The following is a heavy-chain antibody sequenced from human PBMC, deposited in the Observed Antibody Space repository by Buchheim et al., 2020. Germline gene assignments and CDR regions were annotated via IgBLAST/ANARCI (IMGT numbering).Heavy chain of an antibody. Sequence: EVQLVESGGGLAQPGGSLRLSCAASGFTFSNSWRHWVRQAPGKGLVWVSRISGDGRSYSYADSVKGRFSISRDNAKDALYLQMNSLRAEDTAVYYCVSAPSGYWGQGTL. V-gene: IGHV3-74*01. CDR3: VSAPSGY. CDR2: ISGDGRSY. J-gene: IGHJ4*02. CDR1: GFTFSNSW.